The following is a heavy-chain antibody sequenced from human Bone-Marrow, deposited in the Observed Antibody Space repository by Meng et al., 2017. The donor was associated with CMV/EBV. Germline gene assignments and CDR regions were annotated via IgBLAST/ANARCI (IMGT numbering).Heavy chain of an antibody. V-gene: IGHV3-74*01. CDR2: INSDGSST. J-gene: IGHJ6*02. CDR3: AKDKSYYYYYGMDV. Sequence: GESLKISCAASGFTFSSYWMHWVRQAPGKGLVWVSRINSDGSSTSYADSVKGRFTISRDNAKNSLYLQMNSLRAEDTALYYCAKDKSYYYYYGMDVWGQGTTVTVSS. CDR1: GFTFSSYW.